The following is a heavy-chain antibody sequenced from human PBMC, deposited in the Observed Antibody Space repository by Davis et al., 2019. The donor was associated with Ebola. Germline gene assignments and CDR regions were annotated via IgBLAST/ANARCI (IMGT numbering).Heavy chain of an antibody. CDR3: ARNLAGMDV. V-gene: IGHV3-23*01. CDR1: GFTFRAYG. D-gene: IGHD1-14*01. CDR2: FSGSGDST. Sequence: GGSLRLSCAASGFTFRAYGMAWVRQAPGKGLEWVSGFSGSGDSTNHAGSVEGRFTISRDNSRNTLYLHMSSLRPEDTAVYYCARNLAGMDVWGKGTTVTVSS. J-gene: IGHJ6*04.